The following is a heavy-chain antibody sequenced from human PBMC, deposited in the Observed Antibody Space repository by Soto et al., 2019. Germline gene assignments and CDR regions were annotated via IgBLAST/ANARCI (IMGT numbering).Heavy chain of an antibody. J-gene: IGHJ4*02. Sequence: GGSLRLSCAASGFTFSSYAMSWVRQAPGKRLEWVAGISGSGGSTYYADPVKGRFTISRDNSKNTLYLQMNSLRAEDTAVFYCAKVSYTSGWPAKFDYWGQGTQVTVSS. D-gene: IGHD6-19*01. CDR1: GFTFSSYA. CDR3: AKVSYTSGWPAKFDY. V-gene: IGHV3-23*01. CDR2: ISGSGGST.